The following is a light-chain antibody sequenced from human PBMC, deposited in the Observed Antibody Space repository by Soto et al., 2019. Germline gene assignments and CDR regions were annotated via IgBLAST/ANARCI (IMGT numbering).Light chain of an antibody. J-gene: IGKJ1*01. CDR2: EAS. CDR1: QSISSR. CDR3: QQYNTYSPGWT. V-gene: IGKV1-5*03. Sequence: DIQMTHSPSTLSASVGDRVTITCRASQSISSRLAWYQHKPGKAPQLLIYEASTLESGVPSRFSGSGSGTEFTLTISSLQPHDFAAYYCQQYNTYSPGWTFGQGTKVDIK.